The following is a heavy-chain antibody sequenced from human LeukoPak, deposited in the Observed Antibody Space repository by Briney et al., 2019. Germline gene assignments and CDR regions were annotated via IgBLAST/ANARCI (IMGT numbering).Heavy chain of an antibody. J-gene: IGHJ5*02. Sequence: GGSLRLSCAASGFTFSSYIMNWVRQAPGKGLEWVSFISSSSTLIYYADSVKGRFTISRDNAKNSLYPQMNSLRAEDTAVYHCARGPLGAYNSAWFDPWGQGTLVTVSS. CDR1: GFTFSSYI. CDR3: ARGPLGAYNSAWFDP. D-gene: IGHD5-24*01. CDR2: ISSSSTLI. V-gene: IGHV3-21*01.